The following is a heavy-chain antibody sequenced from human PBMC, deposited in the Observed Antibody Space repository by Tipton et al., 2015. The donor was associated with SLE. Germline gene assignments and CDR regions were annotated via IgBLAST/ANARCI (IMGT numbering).Heavy chain of an antibody. CDR3: ARLISAYDCNFDY. CDR1: GGSISSSSFY. CDR2: FYYGKST. J-gene: IGHJ4*02. D-gene: IGHD5-12*01. V-gene: IGHV4-39*07. Sequence: TLSLTCTVSGGSISSSSFYWGWIRKPPGKGLEWIGSFYYGKSTFYNPSLKSRVTMSVDTSTNRLSLQLSSVTAADTALYYCARLISAYDCNFDYWGQGTLVTVSS.